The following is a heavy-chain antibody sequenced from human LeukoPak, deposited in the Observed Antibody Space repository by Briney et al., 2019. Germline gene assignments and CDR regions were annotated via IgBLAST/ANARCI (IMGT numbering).Heavy chain of an antibody. CDR1: GFTFRSHA. V-gene: IGHV3-23*01. D-gene: IGHD2-21*01. CDR2: IYENGSTT. CDR3: AKDFRIGYSAHFDY. J-gene: IGHJ4*02. Sequence: GGSLRLSCVGSGFTFRSHAMSWVRQAPEKGREFVSGIYENGSTTYHADSVKGRFSISRDNSKNTLYLQMDSLRGEDTAVYYCAKDFRIGYSAHFDYWGQGALVTVSS.